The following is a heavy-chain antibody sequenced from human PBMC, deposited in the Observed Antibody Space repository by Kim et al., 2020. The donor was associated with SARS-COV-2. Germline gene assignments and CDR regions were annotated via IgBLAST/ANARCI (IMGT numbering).Heavy chain of an antibody. V-gene: IGHV3-13*01. CDR2: IGTAGDT. D-gene: IGHD6-19*01. Sequence: GGSLRLSCAASGFTFSSYDMHWVRQATGKGLEWVSAIGTAGDTYYPGSVKGRFTISRENAKNSLYHQMISLGAGDTAVYYCARGYSSGDRRYYFDYWGQGTLVTVS. CDR1: GFTFSSYD. CDR3: ARGYSSGDRRYYFDY. J-gene: IGHJ4*02.